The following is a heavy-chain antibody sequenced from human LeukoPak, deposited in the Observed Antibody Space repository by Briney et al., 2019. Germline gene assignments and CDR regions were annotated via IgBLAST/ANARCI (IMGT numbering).Heavy chain of an antibody. D-gene: IGHD2-21*02. CDR1: GGSISSYY. Sequence: SETLSLTCTVSGGSISSYYWSWIRQPPGKGLEWIGYIYYSGSTNYNSSLKSRVTISVDTSKNQFSLKLSSLTAADTAVYYCARAAYCGGDCYLFDYWGQGTLVTVFS. CDR3: ARAAYCGGDCYLFDY. V-gene: IGHV4-59*08. J-gene: IGHJ4*02. CDR2: IYYSGST.